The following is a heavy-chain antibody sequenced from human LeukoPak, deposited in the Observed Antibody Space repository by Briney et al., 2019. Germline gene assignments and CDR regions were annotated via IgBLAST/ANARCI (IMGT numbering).Heavy chain of an antibody. Sequence: SVKVSCKASGGTFSSYAISWVRQAPGQGLEWMGGIIPIFGTANYAQKFQGRVTITADESTSTAYMELSSLRSEDTAVYYRARVGYSGYDEGWFAPWGQGTLVTVSS. V-gene: IGHV1-69*01. CDR2: IIPIFGTA. CDR1: GGTFSSYA. CDR3: ARVGYSGYDEGWFAP. D-gene: IGHD5-12*01. J-gene: IGHJ5*02.